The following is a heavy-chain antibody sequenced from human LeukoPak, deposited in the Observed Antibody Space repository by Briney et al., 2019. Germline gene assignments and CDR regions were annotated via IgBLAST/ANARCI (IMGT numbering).Heavy chain of an antibody. Sequence: GGSLRLSCAASGFTFSSYGMHWVRQAPGKGLEWVAFIRYDGNNKYYADSVKGRFTISRDNSENTLYLQMNSLRAEDTAVYYCAKDLGYYDSSGSFDYWGQGTLVTVSS. V-gene: IGHV3-30*02. J-gene: IGHJ4*02. CDR1: GFTFSSYG. CDR3: AKDLGYYDSSGSFDY. CDR2: IRYDGNNK. D-gene: IGHD3-22*01.